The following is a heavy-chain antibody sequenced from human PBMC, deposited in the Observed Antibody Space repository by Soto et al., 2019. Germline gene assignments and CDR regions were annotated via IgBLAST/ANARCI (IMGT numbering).Heavy chain of an antibody. J-gene: IGHJ3*02. CDR2: IIPIFGTA. Sequence: SVKVSCKASGGTFSSYAISWVRQAPGQGLEWMGGIIPIFGTANYAQKFQGRVTITADASTSTAYMELSSLRSEDTAVYYCARAPRDYDFLSGYYGDDAFDSWGQGTMVTVSS. V-gene: IGHV1-69*13. D-gene: IGHD3-3*01. CDR1: GGTFSSYA. CDR3: ARAPRDYDFLSGYYGDDAFDS.